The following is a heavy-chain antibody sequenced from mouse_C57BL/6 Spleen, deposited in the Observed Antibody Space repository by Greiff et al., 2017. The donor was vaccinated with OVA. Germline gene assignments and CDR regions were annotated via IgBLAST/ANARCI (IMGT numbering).Heavy chain of an antibody. V-gene: IGHV5-6*01. D-gene: IGHD6-1*01. CDR3: ARQRLEEVDY. CDR2: ISSGGSYT. Sequence: EVKLVESGGDLVKPGGSLKLSCAASGFTFSSYGMSWVRQTPDKRLEWVATISSGGSYTYYPDSVKGRFTISRDNAKNTLYLQMSSLKSEDTAMYYCARQRLEEVDYWGQGTTLTVSS. J-gene: IGHJ2*01. CDR1: GFTFSSYG.